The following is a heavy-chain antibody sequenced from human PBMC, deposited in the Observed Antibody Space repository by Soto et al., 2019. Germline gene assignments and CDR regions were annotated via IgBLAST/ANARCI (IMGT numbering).Heavy chain of an antibody. CDR1: GFTFSSYS. CDR2: ISSSSSTI. D-gene: IGHD6-13*01. J-gene: IGHJ5*02. CDR3: ARLPERIADIGWFDP. Sequence: EVQLVESGGGLVQPGGSLRLSCAASGFTFSSYSMNWVRQAPGKGLEWVSYISSSSSTIYYADSVKGRFTISRDNAKNALYLQMIRLRAEDPAVYYCARLPERIADIGWFDPWGQGPLVTVSS. V-gene: IGHV3-48*01.